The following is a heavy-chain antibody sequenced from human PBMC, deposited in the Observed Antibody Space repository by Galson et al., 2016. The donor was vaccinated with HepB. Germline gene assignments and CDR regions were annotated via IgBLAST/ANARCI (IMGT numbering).Heavy chain of an antibody. Sequence: PALVKPTQTLTLTCTFSGFSLSTTGVDVGWIRQPPGKTPEWLALTSGHDDKRYTPSLKSRLTISKDTSKQQVLLTMTNVDPVDTATYYCIHSSDLHHAFDIWGQGTSVIVSS. CDR2: TSGHDDK. V-gene: IGHV2-5*01. J-gene: IGHJ3*02. D-gene: IGHD2-21*02. CDR3: IHSSDLHHAFDI. CDR1: GFSLSTTGVD.